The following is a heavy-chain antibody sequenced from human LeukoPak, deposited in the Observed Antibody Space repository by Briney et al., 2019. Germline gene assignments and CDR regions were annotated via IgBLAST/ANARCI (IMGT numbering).Heavy chain of an antibody. CDR1: GGSTTSYY. J-gene: IGHJ4*02. V-gene: IGHV4-59*01. D-gene: IGHD1-26*01. CDR2: IHFSGST. Sequence: SETLSLTCSVSGGSTTSYYWSWLRQSPGKGLEWIGYIHFSGSTNYNPSLKSRVTISLDMSKNQFSLRLSSVTAADTAVYYCARGFRGASFDYWGQGTLVTVSS. CDR3: ARGFRGASFDY.